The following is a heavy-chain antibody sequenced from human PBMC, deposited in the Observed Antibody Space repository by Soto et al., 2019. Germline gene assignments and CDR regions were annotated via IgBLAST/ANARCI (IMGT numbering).Heavy chain of an antibody. D-gene: IGHD3-22*01. V-gene: IGHV1-18*01. Sequence: ASVKVSCKASGYTVTSYGISWVRQAPGQGLEWMGWISAYNGNTNYAQKLQGRVTMTTDTSTSTAYMELRSLRSDDTAVYYCARDFTYYYDSSGYYYRFDPWGQGTLVTVSS. CDR2: ISAYNGNT. CDR3: ARDFTYYYDSSGYYYRFDP. J-gene: IGHJ5*02. CDR1: GYTVTSYG.